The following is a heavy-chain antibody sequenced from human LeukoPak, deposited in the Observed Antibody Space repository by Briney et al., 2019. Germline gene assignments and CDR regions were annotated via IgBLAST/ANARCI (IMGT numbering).Heavy chain of an antibody. CDR2: ISYDGSNK. Sequence: GGSLRLSCAASGFTFSSYGMHWVRQAPGKGLEWVAVISYDGSNKYYADSVKGRFTISRDNSKNTLYLQMNSLRAEDTAVYYCAKDLGGSGSFTDYYYYGMDVWGQGTTVTVSS. D-gene: IGHD3-10*01. J-gene: IGHJ6*02. V-gene: IGHV3-30*18. CDR1: GFTFSSYG. CDR3: AKDLGGSGSFTDYYYYGMDV.